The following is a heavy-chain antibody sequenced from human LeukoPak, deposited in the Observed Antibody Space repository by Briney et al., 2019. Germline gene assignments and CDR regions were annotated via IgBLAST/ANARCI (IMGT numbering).Heavy chain of an antibody. CDR3: ARGSLWFDP. CDR1: GESFSGYY. J-gene: IGHJ5*02. V-gene: IGHV4-34*01. Sequence: SETLSLTCAVYGESFSGYYWSWIRQPPGKGLEWIGEINHSGSTNYNPSLKSRVTISVDTSKNQFSLKLSSVTAADTAVYYCARGSLWFDPWGQGTLVTVSS. CDR2: INHSGST.